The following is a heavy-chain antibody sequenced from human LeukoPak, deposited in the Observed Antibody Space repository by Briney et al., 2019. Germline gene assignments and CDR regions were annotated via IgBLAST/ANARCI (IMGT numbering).Heavy chain of an antibody. D-gene: IGHD3-10*01. CDR1: GFTVISSY. CDR3: AREYHGYGSA. CDR2: TYSGGDT. V-gene: IGHV3-53*01. J-gene: IGHJ4*02. Sequence: GGSLRLSCAASGFTVISSYMSWVRQTPGRGLEWVSVTYSGGDTYYADSEKGRFTISRDSSKNTLYLQMNSLRAEDTAMYYCAREYHGYGSAWGLGTQVTVSS.